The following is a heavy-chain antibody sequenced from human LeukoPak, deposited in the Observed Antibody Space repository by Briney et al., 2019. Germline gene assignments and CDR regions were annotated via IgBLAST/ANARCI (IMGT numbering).Heavy chain of an antibody. Sequence: PGGSLRLSCAVSGITLSNYGMSWVRQAPGKGLEWVAGISDSGGSTKYADSVKGRFTISRDNPKNTLSPQMSSLRAEDTAVYFCAKRGVVIRVFLVGFHKEAYYFDSWGQGALVTVSS. J-gene: IGHJ4*02. V-gene: IGHV3-23*01. D-gene: IGHD3-10*01. CDR1: GITLSNYG. CDR3: AKRGVVIRVFLVGFHKEAYYFDS. CDR2: ISDSGGST.